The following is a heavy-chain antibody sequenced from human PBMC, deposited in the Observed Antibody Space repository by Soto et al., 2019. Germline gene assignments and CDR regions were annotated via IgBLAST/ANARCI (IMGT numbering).Heavy chain of an antibody. Sequence: QVQLQQWGAGLLKPSETLSLTCAVYGGFVSSGSYYWSWIRQPPGKGLEWIGEMSHSGGTHFNPSLKSRVTISVDTSKHPFSLKMSSVTAADTALYYCARVERGTATTVVDAFDIWGPGTMVTVSS. V-gene: IGHV4-34*01. D-gene: IGHD1-1*01. CDR2: MSHSGGT. CDR3: ARVERGTATTVVDAFDI. J-gene: IGHJ3*02. CDR1: GGFVSSGSYY.